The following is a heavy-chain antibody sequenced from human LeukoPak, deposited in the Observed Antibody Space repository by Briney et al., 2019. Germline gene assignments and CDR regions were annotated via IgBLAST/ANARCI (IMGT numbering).Heavy chain of an antibody. CDR2: ISYDGSNK. J-gene: IGHJ6*03. V-gene: IGHV3-30*18. CDR3: AKTQRLPSYYNYYMDV. Sequence: GGSLRLSCAASGFTFSSYGMHWVRQAPGKGLEWVAVISYDGSNKYYADSVKGRFTISRDNSKNTLYLQMNSLRAEDTAVYYCAKTQRLPSYYNYYMDVWGKGTTVTISS. D-gene: IGHD3-16*01. CDR1: GFTFSSYG.